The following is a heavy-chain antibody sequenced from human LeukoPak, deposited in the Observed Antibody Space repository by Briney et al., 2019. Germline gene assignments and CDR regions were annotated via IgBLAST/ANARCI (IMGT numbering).Heavy chain of an antibody. J-gene: IGHJ4*02. CDR3: ARSVAGHFDY. D-gene: IGHD6-19*01. V-gene: IGHV3-48*04. CDR1: GFSFNIFN. CDR2: ISSDTNSI. Sequence: GGSLRLSCAAPGFSFNIFNMNWVRQAPGKGLEWVSYISSDTNSIYYADSVQGRFTISRDNAKNSLYLHMNSLRVEDTAVYYCARSVAGHFDYWGQGTLVTVSS.